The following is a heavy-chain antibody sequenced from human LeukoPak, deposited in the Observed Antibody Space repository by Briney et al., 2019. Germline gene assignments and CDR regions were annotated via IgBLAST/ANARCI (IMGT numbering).Heavy chain of an antibody. CDR1: GFTFDDYA. V-gene: IGHV3-9*01. J-gene: IGHJ4*02. Sequence: GGSLRLSCAASGFTFDDYAMDWVRQAPGKGLEWVSGISWNSGSIGYADSVKGRFTISRDNAKNSLYLQMNSLRAEDTALYYCAKAGSSWSFFDYWGQGTLVTVSS. D-gene: IGHD6-13*01. CDR3: AKAGSSWSFFDY. CDR2: ISWNSGSI.